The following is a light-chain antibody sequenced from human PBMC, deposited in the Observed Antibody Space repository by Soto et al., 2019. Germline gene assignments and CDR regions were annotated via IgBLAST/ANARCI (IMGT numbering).Light chain of an antibody. CDR1: QSVSIF. CDR2: DAS. CDR3: QHRFNWPRT. V-gene: IGKV3-11*01. Sequence: EIVLTQSPPTLSLSPGESVTLSCRASQSVSIFLAWYQQKVGQPPRLLIYDASQRATAVPVRFSGSGSGTDFTLTISSLEREDFAVYYCQHRFNWPRTFGQGTKLEI. J-gene: IGKJ2*01.